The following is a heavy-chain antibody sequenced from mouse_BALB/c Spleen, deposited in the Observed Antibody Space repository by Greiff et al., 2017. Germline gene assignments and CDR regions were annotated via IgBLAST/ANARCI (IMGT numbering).Heavy chain of an antibody. CDR1: GFTFSSYD. V-gene: IGHV5-12-1*01. CDR2: ISSGGSST. Sequence: EVMLVESGGGLVKPGGSLKLSCAASGFTFSSYDMSWVRQTPEKRLEWVAYISSGGSSTYYPDTVKGRFTISRDNAKNTLYLQMSSLKSEDTAMYYCARQYGNCYFDYWGQGTTLTVSS. J-gene: IGHJ2*01. D-gene: IGHD2-1*01. CDR3: ARQYGNCYFDY.